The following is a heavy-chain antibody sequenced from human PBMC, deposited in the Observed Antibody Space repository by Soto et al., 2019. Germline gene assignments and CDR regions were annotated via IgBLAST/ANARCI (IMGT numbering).Heavy chain of an antibody. V-gene: IGHV3-33*01. CDR3: ARDLHDSSAYYYYYGMDV. J-gene: IGHJ6*02. CDR1: GFTFSSYG. Sequence: QVQLVESGGGVVQPGRSLRLSCAASGFTFSSYGMHWVRQAPGKGLEWVAGIWYDGSNKYYADSVKGRFTISRDNSKNTLYLQMNSLRAEDTAVYYCARDLHDSSAYYYYYGMDVWGQGTTVTVSS. CDR2: IWYDGSNK. D-gene: IGHD1-1*01.